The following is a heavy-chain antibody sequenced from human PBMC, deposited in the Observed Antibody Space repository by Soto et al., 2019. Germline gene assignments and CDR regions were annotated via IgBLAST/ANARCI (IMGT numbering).Heavy chain of an antibody. CDR2: ISWDVGST. CDR1: GFTFDDYT. Sequence: GGSLRLSCAASGFTFDDYTMHWVRQAPGKGLEWVSLISWDVGSTYYADSVKGRFTISRDNSKNSLYLQMNSLRTEDTALYYCAKDIDGVVGRLGDYYYGMDVWGQGTMVTVSS. V-gene: IGHV3-43*01. D-gene: IGHD3-16*01. CDR3: AKDIDGVVGRLGDYYYGMDV. J-gene: IGHJ6*02.